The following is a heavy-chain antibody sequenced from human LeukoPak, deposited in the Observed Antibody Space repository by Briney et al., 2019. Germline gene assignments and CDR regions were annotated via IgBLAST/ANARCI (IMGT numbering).Heavy chain of an antibody. J-gene: IGHJ4*02. D-gene: IGHD4-17*01. V-gene: IGHV3-23*01. CDR3: AKPQIYGDYDLTYFDY. Sequence: GGSLRLSCAASGFTFDDYGMSWVRQAPGKGLEWVSAISGSGGSTYYADSVKGRFTISRDNSKNTLYLQMNSLRAEDTAVYYCAKPQIYGDYDLTYFDYWGQGTLVTVSS. CDR2: ISGSGGST. CDR1: GFTFDDYG.